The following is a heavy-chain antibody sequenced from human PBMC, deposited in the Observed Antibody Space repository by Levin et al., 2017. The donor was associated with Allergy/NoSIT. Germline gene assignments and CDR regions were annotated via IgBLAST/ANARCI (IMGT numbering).Heavy chain of an antibody. J-gene: IGHJ5*02. V-gene: IGHV1-69*13. Sequence: SVKVSCKASGGTFSNYAISWVRQAPGQGLEWMGEIIPIFGTTNYAQKFQGRVTITADEFTSTAYMELSTLKSEDTAMFYCAGKDTTIIGDWFAPWGQGTLLTVSS. CDR1: GGTFSNYA. CDR2: IIPIFGTT. D-gene: IGHD1-20*01. CDR3: AGKDTTIIGDWFAP.